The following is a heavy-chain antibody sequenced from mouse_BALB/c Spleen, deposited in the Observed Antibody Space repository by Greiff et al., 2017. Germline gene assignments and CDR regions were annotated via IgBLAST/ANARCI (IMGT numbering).Heavy chain of an antibody. J-gene: IGHJ3*01. Sequence: EVQLQQSGPELVKPGASVKMSCKASGYTFTSYVMHWVKQKPGQGLEWIGYINPYNDGTKYNEKFKGKATLTSDKSSSTAYMELSSLTSEDSAVYYCARGGAMITTAALFAYWGQGTLVTVSA. CDR2: INPYNDGT. D-gene: IGHD2-4*01. V-gene: IGHV1-14*01. CDR1: GYTFTSYV. CDR3: ARGGAMITTAALFAY.